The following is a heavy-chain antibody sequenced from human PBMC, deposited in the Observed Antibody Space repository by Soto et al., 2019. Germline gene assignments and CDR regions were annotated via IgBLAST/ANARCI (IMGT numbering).Heavy chain of an antibody. J-gene: IGHJ4*02. Sequence: QVQLVESGGGVVQPGRSLRLSCAASGFTFSSYGMHWVRQAPGKGLEWVAVISYDGSNKYYADSVKGRFTISRDNSKNTLSLQMNSLRAEDTAVYYCAKDYYYDSSGYYYRQGKYYFDYWGQGTLVTVSS. CDR3: AKDYYYDSSGYYYRQGKYYFDY. V-gene: IGHV3-30*18. D-gene: IGHD3-22*01. CDR1: GFTFSSYG. CDR2: ISYDGSNK.